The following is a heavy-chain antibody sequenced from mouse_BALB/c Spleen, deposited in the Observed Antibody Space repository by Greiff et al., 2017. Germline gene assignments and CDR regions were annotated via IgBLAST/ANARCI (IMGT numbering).Heavy chain of an antibody. D-gene: IGHD2-1*01. V-gene: IGHV1S81*02. CDR1: GYTFTSYY. CDR2: INPSNGGT. J-gene: IGHJ4*01. CDR3: TRSGGNYYYYAMDY. Sequence: QVQLQQSGAELVKPGASVKLSCKASGYTFTSYYMYWVKQRPGQGLEWIGEINPSNGGTNFNEKFKSKATLTVDKSSSTAYMQLSSLTSEDSAVYYCTRSGGNYYYYAMDYWGQGTSVTVSS.